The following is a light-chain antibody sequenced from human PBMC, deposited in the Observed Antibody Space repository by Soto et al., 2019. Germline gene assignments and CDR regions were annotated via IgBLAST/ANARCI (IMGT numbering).Light chain of an antibody. CDR1: QDISRY. CDR3: QQYYSYPWT. Sequence: ALRMTQSPSSFSASAGDRVTITCRASQDISRYLAWYQQKPGKAPKLLINGASSLQSGVPSRFSGSGSGTDFTLTISYLQSEDFATYHCQQYYSYPWTFGQGTKVEIK. CDR2: GAS. J-gene: IGKJ1*01. V-gene: IGKV1-8*01.